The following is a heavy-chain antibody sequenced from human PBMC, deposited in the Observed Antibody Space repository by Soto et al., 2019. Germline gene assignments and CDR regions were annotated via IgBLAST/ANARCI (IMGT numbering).Heavy chain of an antibody. J-gene: IGHJ5*02. V-gene: IGHV1-2*02. CDR1: GYTFTGYY. Sequence: ASVKVSCKASGYTFTGYYMHWVRQAPGQGLEWMGWINPNSGGTNYAQKFQGRVTMTRDTSISTAYIELSRLRSDDTAVYYCARDEAVAGTIWFDPWGQGTLVTVSS. D-gene: IGHD6-19*01. CDR3: ARDEAVAGTIWFDP. CDR2: INPNSGGT.